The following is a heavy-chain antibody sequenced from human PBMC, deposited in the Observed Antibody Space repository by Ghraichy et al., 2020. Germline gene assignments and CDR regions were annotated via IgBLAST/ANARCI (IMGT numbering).Heavy chain of an antibody. CDR3: AREGKHDYDTSAHGAFDV. J-gene: IGHJ3*01. CDR1: GYTFSDYY. CDR2: INPKSGGT. Sequence: SVKVSCKTSGYTFSDYYIHWVRQAPGQGLEWMGWINPKSGGTAYGQKFQGRVTTTRDRSITTVYMELTSLRSDDTAVYYCAREGKHDYDTSAHGAFDVWGQGTMVTVSS. D-gene: IGHD3-22*01. V-gene: IGHV1-2*02.